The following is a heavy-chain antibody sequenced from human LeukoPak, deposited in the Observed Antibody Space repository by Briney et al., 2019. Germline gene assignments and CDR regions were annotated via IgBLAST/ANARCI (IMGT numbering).Heavy chain of an antibody. CDR1: GFTFSSYG. D-gene: IGHD6-13*01. V-gene: IGHV3-33*06. CDR3: AKDGYSSSWYDA. CDR2: IWYDGSNK. Sequence: GRSLRLSCAASGFTFSSYGMHWVRQAPGKGLEWVAVIWYDGSNKYYADSVKGRFTISRDNSKNTLYLQMNSLRAEDTAVYYCAKDGYSSSWYDAWGQGTLVTVSS. J-gene: IGHJ5*02.